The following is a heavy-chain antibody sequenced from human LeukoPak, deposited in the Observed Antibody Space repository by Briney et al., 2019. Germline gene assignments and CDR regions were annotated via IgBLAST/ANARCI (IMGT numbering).Heavy chain of an antibody. J-gene: IGHJ4*02. CDR1: GFTFSSYG. CDR2: IWYDGSNK. D-gene: IGHD2-21*02. V-gene: IGHV3-33*01. CDR3: ARDTEIVVVTAILDY. Sequence: GGSLRLSCAASGFTFSSYGMHWVRQAPGKGLEWVAVIWYDGSNKYYADSVKGRFTISRDNSKNTLYLQMNSLRAEDTAVYYCARDTEIVVVTAILDYWGQGTLVTVSS.